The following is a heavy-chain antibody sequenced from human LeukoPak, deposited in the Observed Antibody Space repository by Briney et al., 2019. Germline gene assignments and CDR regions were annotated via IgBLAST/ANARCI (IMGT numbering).Heavy chain of an antibody. V-gene: IGHV1-8*01. CDR3: ASGFRYCSGGSCYAIDN. CDR2: MNPNSGNT. D-gene: IGHD2-15*01. CDR1: GYTFTSYD. J-gene: IGHJ4*02. Sequence: ASLRVSSMASGYTFTSYDINWVRQAPGQGLEWVGWMNPNSGNTGYAQKFQGGVTMTRNTSISTAYMELSSLRSEDRAVYYGASGFRYCSGGSCYAIDNWGQGTLVTVSS.